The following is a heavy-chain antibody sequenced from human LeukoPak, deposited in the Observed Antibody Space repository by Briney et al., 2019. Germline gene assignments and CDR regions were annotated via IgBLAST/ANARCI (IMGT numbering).Heavy chain of an antibody. CDR3: ARTSLGTYYYHLDY. D-gene: IGHD3-22*01. CDR2: INPNSGGT. V-gene: IGHV1-2*02. Sequence: ASVKVSCKASGYTFTGYYMHWVRQAPGQGREWMGWINPNSGGTNYAQKFQGRVTMTRDTSISTAYMELSRLRSDDTAVYYCARTSLGTYYYHLDYWGQGTLVTVSS. J-gene: IGHJ4*02. CDR1: GYTFTGYY.